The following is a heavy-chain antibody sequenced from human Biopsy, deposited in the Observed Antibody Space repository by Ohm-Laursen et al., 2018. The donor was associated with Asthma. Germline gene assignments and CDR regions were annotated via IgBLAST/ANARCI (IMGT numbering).Heavy chain of an antibody. D-gene: IGHD3-9*01. CDR1: GHTFIIYA. CDR3: ARTYYDFLTGQVNDAFDI. Sequence: ASVKVSCKASGHTFIIYAIHWVSQALGHRLEWMGWINAGNGHTEYSQKFKGRVTITRDTSASTAYMELSSLRSEDTAVYYCARTYYDFLTGQVNDAFDIWGQGTMVTVSS. V-gene: IGHV1-3*01. J-gene: IGHJ3*02. CDR2: INAGNGHT.